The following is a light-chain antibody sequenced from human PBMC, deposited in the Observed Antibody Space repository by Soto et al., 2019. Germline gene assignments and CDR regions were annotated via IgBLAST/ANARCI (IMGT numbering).Light chain of an antibody. V-gene: IGKV3-11*01. CDR1: QSVSSY. Sequence: EILMTQSPATLSMSLGERATLSCRASQSVSSYLAWYQQKTGQAPRLLIYDATNRATGFPARFSGSRSGTDFTITIISIETEDFAVYYCQQRSNWPITFGHGTRLEIK. J-gene: IGKJ5*01. CDR2: DAT. CDR3: QQRSNWPIT.